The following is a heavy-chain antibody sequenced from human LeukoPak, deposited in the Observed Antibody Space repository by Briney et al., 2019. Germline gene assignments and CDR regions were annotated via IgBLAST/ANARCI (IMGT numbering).Heavy chain of an antibody. CDR1: GYTFTGYY. Sequence: APVKVSCKASGYTFTGYYMHWVRQAPGQGLEWMGWINPNSGATNYAQKFQGRVTKTKDTSISTAYMELTSLRSDDSAVYYCARGGYFGFTYSWHSDYWGQGALVTVSS. V-gene: IGHV1-2*02. D-gene: IGHD5-18*01. CDR2: INPNSGAT. CDR3: ARGGYFGFTYSWHSDY. J-gene: IGHJ4*02.